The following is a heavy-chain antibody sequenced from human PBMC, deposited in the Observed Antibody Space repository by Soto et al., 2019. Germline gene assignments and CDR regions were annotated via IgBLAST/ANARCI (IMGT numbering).Heavy chain of an antibody. CDR3: VRDGSKTLRDCFDP. CDR1: GGSMSTFY. J-gene: IGHJ5*02. Sequence: QVQVQESGPGLVKPSETLSLTCCVSGGSMSTFYWSWIRQTAGKGLEWMGRVYATGPTDYNPSLRSRIAMSVDISKKTFSLRLRSVTAADTGVYYCVRDGSKTLRDCFDPWGQGILVTVSS. V-gene: IGHV4-4*07. D-gene: IGHD4-17*01. CDR2: VYATGPT.